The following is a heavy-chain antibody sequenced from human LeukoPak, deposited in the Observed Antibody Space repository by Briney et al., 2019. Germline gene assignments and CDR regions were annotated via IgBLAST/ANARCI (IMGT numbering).Heavy chain of an antibody. Sequence: NPGGSLRLSCEASGFTFTDAWMSWVRQAPGKGLEWVGRIKTKTDGEITDYAAAVTGRFTISRDDSKNTVYLQMNSLTGDDTGVYYCTTARVGYWGQGTLVTVSS. CDR1: GFTFTDAW. CDR2: IKTKTDGEIT. CDR3: TTARVGY. J-gene: IGHJ4*02. V-gene: IGHV3-15*01.